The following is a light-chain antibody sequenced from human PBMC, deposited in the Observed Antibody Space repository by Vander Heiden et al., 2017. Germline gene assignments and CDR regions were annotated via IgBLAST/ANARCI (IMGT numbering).Light chain of an antibody. J-gene: IGKJ4*01. Sequence: DIQMTQSPSSVSASVGDRVTITCRASQAISTWLAWYQQKSGKAPKLLIHAASTVESGVPSRFSGSGSGTEFSLTISSLQPEDVATYYCQQANGFPRTFGGGTKVEIK. CDR1: QAISTW. V-gene: IGKV1D-12*01. CDR3: QQANGFPRT. CDR2: AAS.